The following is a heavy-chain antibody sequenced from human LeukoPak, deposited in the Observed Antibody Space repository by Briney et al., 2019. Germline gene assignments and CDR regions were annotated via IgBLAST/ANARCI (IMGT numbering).Heavy chain of an antibody. V-gene: IGHV4-39*01. Sequence: SETLSLTCAVSGDSVTSSLSYWGWIRQSPGKGLEGVGCLFYPGRTYSNPSLKSRITISVDTSKNQISLKVSSVTAADTAVYYCARAYDVLTGYSIWGQGTLVTVSS. CDR1: GDSVTSSLSY. D-gene: IGHD3-9*01. J-gene: IGHJ4*02. CDR3: ARAYDVLTGYSI. CDR2: LFYPGRT.